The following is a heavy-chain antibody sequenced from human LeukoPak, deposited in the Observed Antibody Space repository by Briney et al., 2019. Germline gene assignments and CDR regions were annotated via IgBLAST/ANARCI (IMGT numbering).Heavy chain of an antibody. Sequence: SETLSLTCTVLGGSISSYYWSWIRQPPGKGLEWIGYIYYTGSSTNYNPSLQSRVTISVDTSMNQFSLKLSSVTAADTAVYYCARQSPAMVQDAFDIWGQGTMVTVSS. D-gene: IGHD5-18*01. V-gene: IGHV4-59*08. CDR1: GGSISSYY. CDR3: ARQSPAMVQDAFDI. CDR2: IYYTGSST. J-gene: IGHJ3*02.